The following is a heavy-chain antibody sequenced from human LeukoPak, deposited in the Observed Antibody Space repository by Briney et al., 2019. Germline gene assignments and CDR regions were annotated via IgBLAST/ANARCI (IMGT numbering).Heavy chain of an antibody. Sequence: SETLSLTCTVSGGSISSYYWSWIRQPPGKGLEWIGYIYYSGSTNYNPSLKSRVTISVDTSKNQFSLKLSSVTAADTAVYYCARGGLTMVRRYFDYWGQGTLVIVSS. CDR2: IYYSGST. J-gene: IGHJ4*02. D-gene: IGHD3-10*01. CDR1: GGSISSYY. CDR3: ARGGLTMVRRYFDY. V-gene: IGHV4-59*01.